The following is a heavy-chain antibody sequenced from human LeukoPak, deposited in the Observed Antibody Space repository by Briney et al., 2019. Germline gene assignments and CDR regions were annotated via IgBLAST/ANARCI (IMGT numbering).Heavy chain of an antibody. CDR1: GFSFSNYW. CDR2: INSDGSST. D-gene: IGHD3-10*01. CDR3: AKDNGLFGPWFGEHPPNY. V-gene: IGHV3-74*01. Sequence: PGGSLRLSCAASGFSFSNYWMHWVRQAPGKGLVWVSRINSDGSSTSYADSVKGRFTISRDNARNTLYLQMNSLRAEDTAVYYCAKDNGLFGPWFGEHPPNYWGQGTLVTVSS. J-gene: IGHJ4*02.